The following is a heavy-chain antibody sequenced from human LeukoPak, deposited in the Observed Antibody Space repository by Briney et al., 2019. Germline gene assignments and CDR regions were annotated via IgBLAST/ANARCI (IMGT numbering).Heavy chain of an antibody. V-gene: IGHV4-59*01. Sequence: SETLSLTCTVSGASISAYYWSWIRQPPGKGLEWIGYIHYSGTINYNPSLMSRVTISVDSSKNQFSLRLSSVTAADTAVYFCARGHKGLEVWGQGATVTVSS. CDR1: GASISAYY. J-gene: IGHJ6*02. CDR2: IHYSGTI. CDR3: ARGHKGLEV.